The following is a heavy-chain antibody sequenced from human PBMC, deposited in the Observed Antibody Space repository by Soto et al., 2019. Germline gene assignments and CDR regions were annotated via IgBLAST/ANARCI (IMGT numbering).Heavy chain of an antibody. CDR3: ARNWNLALVPAAYFDS. V-gene: IGHV4-39*01. J-gene: IGHJ4*02. CDR1: NFSVLTSIYY. CDR2: VYYTGTT. Sequence: SETLSLTCTVSNFSVLTSIYYWAWIRQPPGKGLEWLGTVYYTGTTYYNPSLQSRVTISIDTSKNQFSLNLNSVTAADTAVYYCARNWNLALVPAAYFDSWGLGTLVTVSS. D-gene: IGHD2-2*01.